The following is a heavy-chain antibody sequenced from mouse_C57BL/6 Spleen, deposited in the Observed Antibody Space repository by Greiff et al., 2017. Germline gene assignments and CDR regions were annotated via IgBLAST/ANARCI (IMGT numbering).Heavy chain of an antibody. V-gene: IGHV1-15*01. D-gene: IGHD4-1*01. Sequence: VKLQESGAELVRPGASVTLSCKASGYTFTDYEMHWVKQTPVHGLEWIGAIDPETGGTAYNQKFMGKAILTADKSSSTAYMELRSLTSEDSAVYYCPLGHWFAYWGQGTLVTVSA. CDR2: IDPETGGT. J-gene: IGHJ3*01. CDR3: PLGHWFAY. CDR1: GYTFTDYE.